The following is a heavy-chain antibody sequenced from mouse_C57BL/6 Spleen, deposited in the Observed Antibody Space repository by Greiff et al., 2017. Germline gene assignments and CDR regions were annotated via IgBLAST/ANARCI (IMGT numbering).Heavy chain of an antibody. CDR3: AREVYGKGDYFDY. J-gene: IGHJ2*01. CDR1: GFTFSDYY. Sequence: EVKLVESEGGLVQPGSSMKLSCTASGFTFSDYYMAWVRQVPEKGLEWVANINYDGSSTYYLDSLKSRFIISRDNAKNILYLQMSSLKSEDTATDYCAREVYGKGDYFDYWGQGTTLTVSS. D-gene: IGHD2-1*01. V-gene: IGHV5-16*01. CDR2: INYDGSST.